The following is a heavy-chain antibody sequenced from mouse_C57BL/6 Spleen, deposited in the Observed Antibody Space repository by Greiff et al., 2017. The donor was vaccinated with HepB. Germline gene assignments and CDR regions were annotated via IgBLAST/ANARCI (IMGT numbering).Heavy chain of an antibody. CDR3: ARFGAVLDSFDY. CDR2: IYPGDGDT. CDR1: GYAFSSSW. J-gene: IGHJ2*01. V-gene: IGHV1-82*01. Sequence: QVQLQQSGPELVKPGASVKISCKASGYAFSSSWMNWVKQRPGKGLEWIGRIYPGDGDTNYNGKFKGKATLTADKSSSTAYMQLRSLTSEDSAVYFWARFGAVLDSFDYWGQGTTLTVSS. D-gene: IGHD1-1*01.